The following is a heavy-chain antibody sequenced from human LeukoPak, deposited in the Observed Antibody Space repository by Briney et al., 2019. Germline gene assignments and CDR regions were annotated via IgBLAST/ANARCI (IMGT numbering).Heavy chain of an antibody. CDR1: GYTFTGYA. J-gene: IGHJ4*02. CDR3: ARDFFYYDSSGLGDY. Sequence: ASVKVSCKASGYTFTGYAIHWVRQAPGQGLEWMGWVNVGKDNTKYSQKFQGRVSITSDTSASTVYMELSSLTSEDTAVYFCARDFFYYDSSGLGDYWGQGTRVTVSS. V-gene: IGHV1-3*01. CDR2: VNVGKDNT. D-gene: IGHD3-22*01.